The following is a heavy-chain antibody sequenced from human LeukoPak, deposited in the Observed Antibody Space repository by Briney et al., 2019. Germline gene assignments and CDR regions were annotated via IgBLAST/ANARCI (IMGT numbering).Heavy chain of an antibody. CDR3: VATALRRRKDYYGMDV. V-gene: IGHV4-59*01. Sequence: SETLSLTCTVSGGSISSYYWSWIRQPPGKGLEWIGYIYYSGSTNYNPSLKSRVTISVDPSKNQFSLKLSSVTAADTAVYYCVATALRRRKDYYGMDVWGKGTTVTVSS. J-gene: IGHJ6*04. CDR2: IYYSGST. D-gene: IGHD4-17*01. CDR1: GGSISSYY.